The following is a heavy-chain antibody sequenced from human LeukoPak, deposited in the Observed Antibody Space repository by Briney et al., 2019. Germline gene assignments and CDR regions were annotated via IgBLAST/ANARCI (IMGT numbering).Heavy chain of an antibody. J-gene: IGHJ4*02. V-gene: IGHV3-30*02. CDR1: GFTFSSYG. CDR3: AKDLAFLMTTVTSPED. Sequence: GGSLRLSCAASGFTFSSYGMHWVRQAPGKGLEWVAFIRYDGINKYYAESVKGRFTISRDNYKNTLYMQMNSLRTEDTAVYYCAKDLAFLMTTVTSPEDWGQGTLVTVSS. CDR2: IRYDGINK. D-gene: IGHD4-11*01.